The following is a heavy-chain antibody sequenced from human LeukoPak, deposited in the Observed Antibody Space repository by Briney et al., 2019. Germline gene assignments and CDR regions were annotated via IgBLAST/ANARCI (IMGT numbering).Heavy chain of an antibody. CDR3: ARDGDSSGWYEVDY. J-gene: IGHJ4*02. CDR1: GFTFSSYA. D-gene: IGHD6-19*01. V-gene: IGHV3-7*03. CDR2: IKQDGSEK. Sequence: PGGSLRLSCAASGFTFSSYAMSWVRQAPGKGPEWVANIKQDGSEKYYVDSVKGRFTISRDNAKNSLYLQMNSLRAEDTAVYYCARDGDSSGWYEVDYWGQGTLVTVSS.